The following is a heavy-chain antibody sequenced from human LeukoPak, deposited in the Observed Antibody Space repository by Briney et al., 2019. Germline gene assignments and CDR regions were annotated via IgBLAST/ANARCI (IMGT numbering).Heavy chain of an antibody. J-gene: IGHJ4*02. CDR1: GFTFSSYA. CDR2: ISGSGGRT. CDR3: AKDPDDFWSGYYGY. Sequence: PGGSLRLSCAASGFTFSSYAMSWVRQAPGKGLEWVSAISGSGGRTYYADSVKGRFTISRDNSKNTLYLQMNSLRAEDTAVYYCAKDPDDFWSGYYGYWGQGTLVTVSS. D-gene: IGHD3-3*01. V-gene: IGHV3-23*01.